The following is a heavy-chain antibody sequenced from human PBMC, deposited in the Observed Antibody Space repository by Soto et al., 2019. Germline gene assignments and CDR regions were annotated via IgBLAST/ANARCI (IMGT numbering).Heavy chain of an antibody. Sequence: EVQLEESGGDLVQPGGSLRLSCAASGFTLSAYWMTWVRQAPGKGLEWVANINRDGSKKSYLDSVRGRFTISRDNVGNSLYLQMDSLRADDTDLYYCARDVSQGSSSLYLDAFDIWGQGTMVTVSS. J-gene: IGHJ3*02. CDR3: ARDVSQGSSSLYLDAFDI. V-gene: IGHV3-7*05. D-gene: IGHD6-13*01. CDR1: GFTLSAYW. CDR2: INRDGSKK.